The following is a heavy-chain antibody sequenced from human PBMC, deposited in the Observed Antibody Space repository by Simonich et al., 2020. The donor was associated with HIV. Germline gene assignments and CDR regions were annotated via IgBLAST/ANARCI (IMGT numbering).Heavy chain of an antibody. CDR2: IFDNGFT. J-gene: IGHJ4*02. CDR3: ARAPDYGANVYFDY. CDR1: GGSISLYY. V-gene: IGHV4-59*01. D-gene: IGHD4-17*01. Sequence: HVQLQESGPGLVKPSETLSLTCTVSGGSISLYYWSWIRQPPGKGLEWIGYIFDNGFTNYNPSLKSRVTISVDTSKNQFSRKMTSVTAADTAVYYCARAPDYGANVYFDYWGQGTLVTVSS.